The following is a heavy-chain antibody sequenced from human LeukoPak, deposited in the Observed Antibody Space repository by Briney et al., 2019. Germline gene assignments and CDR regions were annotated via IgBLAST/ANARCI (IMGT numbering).Heavy chain of an antibody. Sequence: ASVKVSCKASGGTFSSYAISWVRQAPGQGLEWMGGIIPIFGTANYAQKFQGRVTITTDESTSTAYMELSSLRSEDTAVYYCTAAAGYYFDYWGQGTLVTVSS. CDR3: TAAAGYYFDY. CDR2: IIPIFGTA. V-gene: IGHV1-69*05. J-gene: IGHJ4*02. CDR1: GGTFSSYA. D-gene: IGHD6-13*01.